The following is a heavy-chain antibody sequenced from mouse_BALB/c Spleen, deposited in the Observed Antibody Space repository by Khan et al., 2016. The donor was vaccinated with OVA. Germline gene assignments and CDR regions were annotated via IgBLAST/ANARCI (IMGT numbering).Heavy chain of an antibody. CDR3: ARSTYRYAFVY. Sequence: EVQRQESGPSLVKPSQTLSLTCSVTGDSITSGYWNWIRKFPGNKLEYMGYIIYTGYTYYNPSLKSRISITRHTSKNQYYLHLNSVTDEDTATYYCARSTYRYAFVYWGQGTLVTVSA. J-gene: IGHJ3*01. CDR2: IIYTGYT. V-gene: IGHV3-8*02. CDR1: GDSITSGY. D-gene: IGHD2-14*01.